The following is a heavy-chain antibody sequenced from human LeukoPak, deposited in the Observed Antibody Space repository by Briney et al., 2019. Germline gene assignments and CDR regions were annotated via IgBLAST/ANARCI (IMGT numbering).Heavy chain of an antibody. V-gene: IGHV4-61*01. CDR3: ARDNYGGNYNGVDV. D-gene: IGHD4-23*01. J-gene: IGHJ6*02. CDR2: IYYSGST. CDR1: GASVSSGSYY. Sequence: SETLSLTCNVSGASVSSGSYYWSWIRQPPGKGLEWIGYIYYSGSTNYNPSLKSRVTISVDTSKNQFSLKLSSVTAADTAVYYCARDNYGGNYNGVDVWGQGTTVTVSS.